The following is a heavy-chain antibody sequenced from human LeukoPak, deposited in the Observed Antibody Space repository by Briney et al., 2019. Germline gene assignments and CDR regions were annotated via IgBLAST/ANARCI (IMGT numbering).Heavy chain of an antibody. V-gene: IGHV3-30*03. D-gene: IGHD3-22*01. CDR3: ARGYYYDSSGYSGDY. CDR1: GFTFSSYG. J-gene: IGHJ4*02. Sequence: GRSLRLSCAASGFTFSSYGMHWVRQAPGKGLEWVAVISYDGSNKYYADSVKGRFTISRDNSKNTLYLQMNSLRAEDTAVYYGARGYYYDSSGYSGDYWGQGTLVTVSS. CDR2: ISYDGSNK.